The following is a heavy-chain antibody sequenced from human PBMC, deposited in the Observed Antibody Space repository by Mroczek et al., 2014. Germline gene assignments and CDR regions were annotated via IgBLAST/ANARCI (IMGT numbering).Heavy chain of an antibody. V-gene: IGHV3-33*01. D-gene: IGHD1-26*01. J-gene: IGHJ6*02. Sequence: VQLVESGGGVVQPGRSLRLSCAASGFTFSSYGMHWVRQAPGKGLEWVAVIWYDGSNKYYADSVKGRFTISRDNSKNTLYLQMNSLRAEDTAVYYCAREGGGGATSPISYYGMDVWGQGTTVTVSS. CDR3: AREGGGGATSPISYYGMDV. CDR2: IWYDGSNK. CDR1: GFTFSSYG.